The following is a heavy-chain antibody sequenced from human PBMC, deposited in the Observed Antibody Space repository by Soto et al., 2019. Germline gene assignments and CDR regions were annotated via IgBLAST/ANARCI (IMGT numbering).Heavy chain of an antibody. D-gene: IGHD2-21*02. Sequence: SETLSLTCTVSGGSISGYYWSWIRQPPGKGLEWIGYMYNTGSTVYNPSFRSRVTISVDTSKNQFSLKLNSVTAADTAVYYCARDLWGYCGTDCYPLDVWGQGTTVTVS. J-gene: IGHJ6*02. CDR2: MYNTGST. V-gene: IGHV4-59*01. CDR1: GGSISGYY. CDR3: ARDLWGYCGTDCYPLDV.